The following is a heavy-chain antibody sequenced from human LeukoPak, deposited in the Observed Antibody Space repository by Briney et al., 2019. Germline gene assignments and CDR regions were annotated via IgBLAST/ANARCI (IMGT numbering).Heavy chain of an antibody. D-gene: IGHD3-10*01. Sequence: PGGSLRLSCAASGFTFSSYAMSWVRQAPGKGLEWVSAISGSGGSTYYADSVKGRFTISRDNSKNTLYLQMNSLRAEDAAVYYCAKGVRGVYSSDAFDIWGQGTLVTVSS. CDR1: GFTFSSYA. CDR3: AKGVRGVYSSDAFDI. J-gene: IGHJ3*02. V-gene: IGHV3-23*01. CDR2: ISGSGGST.